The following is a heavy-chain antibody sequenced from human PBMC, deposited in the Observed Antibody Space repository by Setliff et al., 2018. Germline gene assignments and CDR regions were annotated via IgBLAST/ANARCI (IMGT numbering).Heavy chain of an antibody. CDR1: GFSFSGSA. CDR3: TFARDGYDVFDI. D-gene: IGHD5-18*01. V-gene: IGHV3-73*01. CDR2: IRGRTDNYAT. Sequence: GGSLRLSCAASGFSFSGSAVYWVRQASVKGLEWIGRIRGRTDNYATAYAASVRGRFTISRDDSKNTAYLQMNSLKTEDTAVYYCTFARDGYDVFDIWGQGTMVTVAS. J-gene: IGHJ3*02.